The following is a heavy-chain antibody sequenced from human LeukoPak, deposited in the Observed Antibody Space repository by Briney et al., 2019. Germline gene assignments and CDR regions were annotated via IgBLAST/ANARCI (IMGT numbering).Heavy chain of an antibody. V-gene: IGHV3-23*01. J-gene: IGHJ4*02. CDR2: FSGSGDST. Sequence: GGSLRLSCAASGFTFSSYAMSWVRQAPGKGLEWVSTFSGSGDSTNYADSVKGRFTISRDNSKNTLYLQMNSLRAEDTAVYYCAKAAAGGYIYGDYWGQGTLVTVSS. CDR3: AKAAAGGYIYGDY. D-gene: IGHD5-18*01. CDR1: GFTFSSYA.